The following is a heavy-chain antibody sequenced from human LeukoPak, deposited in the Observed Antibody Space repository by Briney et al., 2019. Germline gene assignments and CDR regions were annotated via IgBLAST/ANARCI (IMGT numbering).Heavy chain of an antibody. CDR1: GASFSSSNYY. J-gene: IGHJ3*01. V-gene: IGHV4-61*01. CDR3: ARVGAGGPRRALDV. CDR2: VYDNGDT. Sequence: SETLSLTCTVSGASFSSSNYYWSWIRQPPGKGLEWIGYVYDNGDTKYHPSFTGRVSISVDVSKNQFSLKLSSVTAADTAVYSCARVGAGGPRRALDVWGQGTMVTVSS. D-gene: IGHD6-13*01.